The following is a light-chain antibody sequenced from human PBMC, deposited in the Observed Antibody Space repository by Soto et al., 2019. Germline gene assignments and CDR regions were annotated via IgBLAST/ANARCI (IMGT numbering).Light chain of an antibody. CDR1: SANIGAGYD. CDR2: GNN. CDR3: QSYDSTLSGLYV. V-gene: IGLV1-40*01. J-gene: IGLJ1*01. Sequence: QSVLTQPPSMSGAPGQRGTISCTGTSANIGAGYDVHWYQQLPGMAPKLLIYGNNKRQSGVPDRFSGSKSGTSASLAITGLQAENEAVYYCQSYDSTLSGLYVLGTGTKLTVL.